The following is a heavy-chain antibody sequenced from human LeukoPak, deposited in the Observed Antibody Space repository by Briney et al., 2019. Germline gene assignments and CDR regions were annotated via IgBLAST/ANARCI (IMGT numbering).Heavy chain of an antibody. J-gene: IGHJ4*02. D-gene: IGHD6-19*01. Sequence: SVKVSCKASGGTFSSYAISWVRQAPGQGLEWMGRIIPIFGTANYAQKFQGRVTITTDESTSTAYMELSRLRSDDTAVYYCARAAVAGTFCDYWGQGTLVTVSS. V-gene: IGHV1-69*05. CDR1: GGTFSSYA. CDR2: IIPIFGTA. CDR3: ARAAVAGTFCDY.